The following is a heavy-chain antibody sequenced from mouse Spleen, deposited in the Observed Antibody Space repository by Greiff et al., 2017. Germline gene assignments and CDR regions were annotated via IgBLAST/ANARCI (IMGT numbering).Heavy chain of an antibody. J-gene: IGHJ4*01. CDR2: IWSDGST. CDR1: GFSLTSYG. D-gene: IGHD2-4*01. Sequence: QVQLKESGPGLVAPSQSLSITCTVSGFSLTSYGVHWVRQPPGKGLEWLVVIWSDGSTTYNSALKSRLSISKDNSKSQVFLKMNSLQTDDTAMYYCARHGYYDYDFFYAMDYWGQGTSVTVSS. CDR3: ARHGYYDYDFFYAMDY. V-gene: IGHV2-6-1*01.